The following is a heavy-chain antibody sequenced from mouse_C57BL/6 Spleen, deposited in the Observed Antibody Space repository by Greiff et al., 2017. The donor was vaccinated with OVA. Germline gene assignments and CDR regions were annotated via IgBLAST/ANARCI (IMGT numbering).Heavy chain of an antibody. CDR2: IDPSDSYT. D-gene: IGHD2-1*01. Sequence: VQLQQPGAELVKPGASVKLSCKASGYTFTSYWMQWVKQRPGQGLEWIGEIDPSDSYTNYNQKFKGKATLTVDTSSSTAYMQLSSLTSEDSAVEYCARSSSIRGGNYGYWGQGTTLTVSS. V-gene: IGHV1-50*01. J-gene: IGHJ2*01. CDR1: GYTFTSYW. CDR3: ARSSSIRGGNYGY.